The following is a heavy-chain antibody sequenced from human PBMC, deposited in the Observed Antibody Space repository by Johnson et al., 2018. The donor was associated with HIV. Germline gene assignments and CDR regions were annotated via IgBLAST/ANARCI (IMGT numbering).Heavy chain of an antibody. V-gene: IGHV3-30-3*01. D-gene: IGHD2-21*02. Sequence: QVQLVESGGGVVQPGRSLRLSCAASGFMFSSYAMHWVRQAPGKGLEWEAIISYDGRNKYYADSVKGRFTISRDNSKNTLYLQMNSRRPEDTAVYYGARAPASRVGDSFAFDMWGQGTMVTVSS. CDR2: ISYDGRNK. J-gene: IGHJ3*02. CDR1: GFMFSSYA. CDR3: ARAPASRVGDSFAFDM.